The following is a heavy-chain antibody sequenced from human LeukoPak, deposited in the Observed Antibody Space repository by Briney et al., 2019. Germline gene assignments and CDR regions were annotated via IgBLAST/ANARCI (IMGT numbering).Heavy chain of an antibody. V-gene: IGHV4-59*01. CDR3: ARGSVVPAAIPGRGDYYYYYMDV. Sequence: SETLSLTCTVSGGSISSYYWSWIRQPPGKGLEWIGYIYYSGSTTYNPSLESRVTISVDTSKGHFSLKLSSVTAADTAVYYCARGSVVPAAIPGRGDYYYYYMDVWGKGTTVTVSS. CDR1: GGSISSYY. CDR2: IYYSGST. D-gene: IGHD2-2*02. J-gene: IGHJ6*03.